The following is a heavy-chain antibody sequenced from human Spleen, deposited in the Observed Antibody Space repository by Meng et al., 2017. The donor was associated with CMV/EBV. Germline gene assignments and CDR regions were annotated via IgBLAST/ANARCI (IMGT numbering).Heavy chain of an antibody. CDR2: IYYSGST. D-gene: IGHD3-3*01. J-gene: IGHJ4*02. CDR3: ASSLRFLTQADY. V-gene: IGHV4-39*07. CDR1: TFRSYE. Sequence: TFRSYEMNWVRQAPGKGLEWIGSIYYSGSTYYNPSLKSRVTISVDTSKNQFSLKLSSVTAADTAVYYCASSLRFLTQADYWGQGTLVTVSS.